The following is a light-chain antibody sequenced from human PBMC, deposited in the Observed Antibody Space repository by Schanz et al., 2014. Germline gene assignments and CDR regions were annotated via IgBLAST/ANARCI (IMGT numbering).Light chain of an antibody. CDR3: QQYNSWT. CDR2: DAS. CDR1: QSLISW. J-gene: IGKJ1*01. V-gene: IGKV1-5*01. Sequence: DIQMTQSPSTLSASVGDRVTITCRASQSLISWLAWYQQKPGKAPKLLIYDASSLESGVPSRFSGSGSGTEFTLTISSLQPDDFATYYCQQYNSWTFGQGTKVEIK.